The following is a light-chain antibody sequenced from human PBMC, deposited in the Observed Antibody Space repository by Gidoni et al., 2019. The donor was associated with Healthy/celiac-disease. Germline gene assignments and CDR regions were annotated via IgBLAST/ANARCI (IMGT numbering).Light chain of an antibody. CDR1: QAVSNSY. CDR3: QQYGSSSGA. Sequence: ESVLPHSPATLSLSPGERATLSCRASQAVSNSYLAWYVQKPGQAPRLLIYGASNRATGTPDRFSGSGSGTDFTLTISRLEPEDFATYYCQQYGSSSGAFGQGTKVEIK. CDR2: GAS. J-gene: IGKJ1*01. V-gene: IGKV3-20*01.